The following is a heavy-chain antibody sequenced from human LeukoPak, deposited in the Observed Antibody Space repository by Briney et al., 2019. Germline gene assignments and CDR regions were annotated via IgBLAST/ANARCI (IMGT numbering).Heavy chain of an antibody. J-gene: IGHJ6*02. CDR1: GFTFDDYA. Sequence: GGSLRLSCAASGFTFDDYAMHWVRQAPGKGLEWVSGISWNSGSIGYADSVKGRFTISRDNAKNSLYLQMNSLRAEDTALYYCAKDEASYDTYYYYGMDVWGQGTTVTVSS. D-gene: IGHD3-22*01. V-gene: IGHV3-9*01. CDR2: ISWNSGSI. CDR3: AKDEASYDTYYYYGMDV.